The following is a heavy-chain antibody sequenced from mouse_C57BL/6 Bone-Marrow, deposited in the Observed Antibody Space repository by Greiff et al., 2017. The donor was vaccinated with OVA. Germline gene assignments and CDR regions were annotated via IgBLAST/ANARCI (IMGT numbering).Heavy chain of an antibody. CDR2: FDPEDGET. CDR1: GFNIKDYY. CDR3: ARSGSSYWYFDV. J-gene: IGHJ1*03. V-gene: IGHV14-2*01. Sequence: EVQLQESGAELVKPGASVKLSCIASGFNIKDYYMHWVKQRTEQGLEWIGRFDPEDGETKYAPKFLGKATITADTSSNTAYLQLSSLTSADNAVYDCARSGSSYWYFDVWGREATVAVSS. D-gene: IGHD1-1*01.